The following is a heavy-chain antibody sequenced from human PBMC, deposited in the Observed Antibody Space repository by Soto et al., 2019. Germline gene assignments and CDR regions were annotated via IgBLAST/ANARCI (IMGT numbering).Heavy chain of an antibody. CDR1: GGSISSGGYY. Sequence: SETPSLTCTVSGGSISSGGYYWSWIRQHPGKGLEWIGYIYYSGSTYYNPSLKSRVTISVDTSKNQFSLKLSSVTAADTAVYYCARDYGSGGDAFDIWGQGTMVTVSS. CDR2: IYYSGST. V-gene: IGHV4-31*03. D-gene: IGHD3-10*01. CDR3: ARDYGSGGDAFDI. J-gene: IGHJ3*02.